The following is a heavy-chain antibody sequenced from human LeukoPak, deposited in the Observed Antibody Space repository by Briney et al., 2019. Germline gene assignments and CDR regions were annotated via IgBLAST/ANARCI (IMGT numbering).Heavy chain of an antibody. CDR1: GFTFSSYG. J-gene: IGHJ5*02. V-gene: IGHV3-33*01. CDR3: ARAGSRNWFDP. CDR2: IWYDGSNK. D-gene: IGHD6-19*01. Sequence: GGSLRLSCAASGFTFSSYGMHWVRQAPGKGLEWVAVIWYDGSNKYYADSVKGRFTISRDNSKNTLYLQMNSLRAEDTAVYYCARAGSRNWFDPWGQGILVTVSS.